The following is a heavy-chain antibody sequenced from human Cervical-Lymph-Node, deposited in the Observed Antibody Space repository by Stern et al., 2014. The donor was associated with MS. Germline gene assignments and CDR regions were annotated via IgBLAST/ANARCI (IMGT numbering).Heavy chain of an antibody. CDR2: ISPYHGET. CDR3: ARIAAQQVFRKDFDL. D-gene: IGHD6-13*01. CDR1: GYTLSKKS. V-gene: IGHV1-18*01. Sequence: QMQLVQSGAEVKKPGASVKVSCKVSGYTLSKKSINWVRQAPGKGLEWVGGISPYHGETSYAQKVQGRVNMTTDRSTTPAYMVLRSLRSDDTALYYCARIAAQQVFRKDFDLWGQGTLVTVSS. J-gene: IGHJ4*02.